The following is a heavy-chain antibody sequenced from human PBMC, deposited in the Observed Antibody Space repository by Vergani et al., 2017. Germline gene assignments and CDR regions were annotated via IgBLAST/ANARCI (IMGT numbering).Heavy chain of an antibody. D-gene: IGHD6-25*01. CDR2: IFYSGTP. Sequence: QVQLQESGPGVVKPSQTLSLTCAVPGGSISSGDHCWTWIRQRPGKGLEWIGYIFYSGTPYDNPSLRSRLTISVDTSQNQFSLKLRSVTAADTAVYYCARVDTQVPATSHFYYMDVWGKGTTVVVSS. CDR3: ARVDTQVPATSHFYYMDV. CDR1: GGSISSGDHC. J-gene: IGHJ6*03. V-gene: IGHV4-31*11.